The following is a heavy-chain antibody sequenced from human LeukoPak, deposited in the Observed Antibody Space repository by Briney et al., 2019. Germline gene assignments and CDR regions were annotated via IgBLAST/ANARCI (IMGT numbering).Heavy chain of an antibody. D-gene: IGHD3-10*01. J-gene: IGHJ4*02. CDR1: GGSISSGDYY. Sequence: PSETLSLTCTVSGGSISSGDYYWSWIRQPPGKGLEWIGYIYYSGGTYYNPSLKSRVTISVDTSKNQFSLKLSSVTAADTAVYYCASSMVRGVIFDYWGQGTLVTVSS. CDR2: IYYSGGT. CDR3: ASSMVRGVIFDY. V-gene: IGHV4-30-4*01.